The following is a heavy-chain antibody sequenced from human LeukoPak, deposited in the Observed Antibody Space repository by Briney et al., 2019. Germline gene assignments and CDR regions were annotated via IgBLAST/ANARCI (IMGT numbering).Heavy chain of an antibody. V-gene: IGHV1-69*13. Sequence: ASVKVSCKASGGTFSSYAISWVRQAPGQGLEWMGGIIPIFGTANYAQKFQGRVTITADESTSTAYMELSSLRSEDTAVYYCARAGQQLVLGSWFDPWGQGTLVTVSS. CDR1: GGTFSSYA. CDR2: IIPIFGTA. J-gene: IGHJ5*02. CDR3: ARAGQQLVLGSWFDP. D-gene: IGHD6-13*01.